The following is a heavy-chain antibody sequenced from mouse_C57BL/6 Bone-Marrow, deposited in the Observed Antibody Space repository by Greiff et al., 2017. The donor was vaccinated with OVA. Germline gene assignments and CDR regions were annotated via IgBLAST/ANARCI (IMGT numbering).Heavy chain of an antibody. Sequence: VQLQQSGPELVRPGASVKISCKAPGYTFTSHWMQWVKQRPGQGLEWIGEIFPGSGSTYYNEKFKGKATLTVDTSSSTAYMQLSILTSRESAVYFCARELNYGSRGMDYWGQGTSVTVSS. CDR1: GYTFTSHW. D-gene: IGHD1-1*01. J-gene: IGHJ4*01. V-gene: IGHV1-56*01. CDR3: ARELNYGSRGMDY. CDR2: IFPGSGST.